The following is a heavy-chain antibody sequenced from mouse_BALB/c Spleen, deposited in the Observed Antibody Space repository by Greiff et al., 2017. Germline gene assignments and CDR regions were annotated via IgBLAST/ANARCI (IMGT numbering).Heavy chain of an antibody. J-gene: IGHJ1*01. Sequence: EVQRVESGGGLVKPGGSLKLSCAASGFTFSSYAMSWVRQTPEKRLEWVASISSGGSTYYPDSVKGRFTISRDNARNILYLQMSSLRSEDTAMYYCAREYYYGTRYFDVWGAGTTVTVSS. CDR1: GFTFSSYA. D-gene: IGHD1-1*01. CDR3: AREYYYGTRYFDV. CDR2: ISSGGST. V-gene: IGHV5-6-5*01.